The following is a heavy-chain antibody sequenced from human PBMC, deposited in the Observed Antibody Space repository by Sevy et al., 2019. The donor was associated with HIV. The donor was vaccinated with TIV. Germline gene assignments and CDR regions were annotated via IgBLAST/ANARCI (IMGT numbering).Heavy chain of an antibody. V-gene: IGHV3-66*01. Sequence: GGSLRLSCAASGFTVSSNYMTWVRQAPGKGLEWVSVIYAGGSTYYTDSVKGRFTISRDDSKNTLYLQMNSLRAEDTAIYYCTRDYLRRHRFDAWGQGTLVTVSS. J-gene: IGHJ5*02. CDR2: IYAGGST. D-gene: IGHD4-17*01. CDR3: TRDYLRRHRFDA. CDR1: GFTVSSNY.